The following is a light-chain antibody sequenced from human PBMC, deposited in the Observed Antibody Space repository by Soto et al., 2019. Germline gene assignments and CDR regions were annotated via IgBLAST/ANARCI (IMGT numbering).Light chain of an antibody. V-gene: IGKV3-20*01. CDR2: GAS. Sequence: ETVLTQSPDTLSLSPGEGATLSCRASQTVKNEYLAWYQQRRGLAPRLLIYGASNRATGIPDRFSGSGSGTDFTLTISRLEPEDFAVYYCQQYGSSGTFGQGTKVDIK. J-gene: IGKJ1*01. CDR1: QTVKNEY. CDR3: QQYGSSGT.